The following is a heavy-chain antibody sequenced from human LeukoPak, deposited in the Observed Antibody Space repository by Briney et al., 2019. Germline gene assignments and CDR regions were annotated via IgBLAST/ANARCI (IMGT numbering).Heavy chain of an antibody. Sequence: RGSLRLSCAASGFTFSSYGMHWVRQAPGKGLEWVAVISYDGSNKYYADSVKGRFTISRDNSKNTVYLQMSSLRADDTAVYYCAKDSGWILFDDWGQGTLVTVSS. CDR3: AKDSGWILFDD. CDR1: GFTFSSYG. D-gene: IGHD2-2*03. V-gene: IGHV3-30*18. CDR2: ISYDGSNK. J-gene: IGHJ4*01.